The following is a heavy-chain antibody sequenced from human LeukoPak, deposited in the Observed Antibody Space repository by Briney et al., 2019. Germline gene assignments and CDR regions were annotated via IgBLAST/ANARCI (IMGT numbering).Heavy chain of an antibody. CDR3: ARDDYYDNSGYCDY. J-gene: IGHJ4*02. D-gene: IGHD3-22*01. V-gene: IGHV3-48*03. Sequence: GGSLSLSCAASGFSFSTYEMNWVRQAPGKGLEWISYISTGGSLIYYADSVKGRFTISRDNAKNSLYLQMNSLRAEDTAAYYCARDDYYDNSGYCDYWGQGALVTVSS. CDR1: GFSFSTYE. CDR2: ISTGGSLI.